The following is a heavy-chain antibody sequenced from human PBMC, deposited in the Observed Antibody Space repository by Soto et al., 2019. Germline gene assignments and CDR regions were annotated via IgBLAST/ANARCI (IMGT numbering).Heavy chain of an antibody. J-gene: IGHJ4*02. CDR3: ARGDFWSGYYFPWYYFDY. Sequence: SETLSLTCAVYGGSFSGYYWSWIRQPPGKGLEWIGEINHSGSTNYNPSLKSRVTISVDTSKNQFSLKLSSVTAADTAVYYCARGDFWSGYYFPWYYFDYWGQGTLVTVSS. D-gene: IGHD3-3*01. V-gene: IGHV4-34*01. CDR1: GGSFSGYY. CDR2: INHSGST.